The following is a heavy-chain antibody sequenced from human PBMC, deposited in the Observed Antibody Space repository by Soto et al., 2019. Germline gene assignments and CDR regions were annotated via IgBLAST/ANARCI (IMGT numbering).Heavy chain of an antibody. J-gene: IGHJ4*02. D-gene: IGHD4-17*01. V-gene: IGHV1-69*14. Sequence: QVQLVQSAAEVKRPGSSVKVSCKASGGTFSNHVINWVRQAPGQGLEWMGEIIPIFGTTNSARDFQGRVTTTAYKTTTTAHMELSGLRSEDTAVYYGATDQTRMGTYGGNSLDYWGQGTLVTVSS. CDR1: GGTFSNHV. CDR2: IIPIFGTT. CDR3: ATDQTRMGTYGGNSLDY.